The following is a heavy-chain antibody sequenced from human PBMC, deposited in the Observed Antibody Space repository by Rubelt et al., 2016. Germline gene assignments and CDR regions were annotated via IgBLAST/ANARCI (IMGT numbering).Heavy chain of an antibody. J-gene: IGHJ4*02. D-gene: IGHD6-13*01. CDR3: ARSPYSSSRPFDY. CDR2: INHSGST. CDR1: GGSFSGYY. V-gene: IGHV4-34*01. Sequence: QVQLQQWGAGLLKPSETLSLTCAVYGGSFSGYYWSWIRQPPGKGLEWIGEINHSGSTNYNPSLKGRVTISVDTSKNQFSLKLSSVTAADTAVYYCARSPYSSSRPFDYWGQGTLVTVSS.